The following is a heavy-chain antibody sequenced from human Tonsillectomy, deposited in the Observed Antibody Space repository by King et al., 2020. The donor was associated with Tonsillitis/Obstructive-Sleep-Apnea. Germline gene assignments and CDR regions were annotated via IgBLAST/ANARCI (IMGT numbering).Heavy chain of an antibody. CDR1: GFTFSSYA. J-gene: IGHJ4*02. CDR2: ISYDGSFK. V-gene: IGHV3-30*04. D-gene: IGHD5-12*01. Sequence: VQLVESGGGVVQPGRSLRLSCAASGFTFSSYAMHWVRQAPGKGLEWLAIISYDGSFKYYADSVKGRFTISRDNSKNTLYLQMNSLRADDTAVYYCARHLGGGYDGSPFDSWGQGTLVTVSS. CDR3: ARHLGGGYDGSPFDS.